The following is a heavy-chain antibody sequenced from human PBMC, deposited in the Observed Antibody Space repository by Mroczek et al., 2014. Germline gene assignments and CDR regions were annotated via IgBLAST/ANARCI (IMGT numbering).Heavy chain of an antibody. Sequence: QVQLQESGPGLVKPSQTLSLTCTVSGGSISSGSYYWSWIRQPAGKGLEWIGRIYTSGSTNYNPSLKSRVTISVDTSKNQFSLKLSSVTAADTAVYYCARDADNSGSYDPWGQGTLVTVSS. CDR2: IYTSGST. CDR1: GGSISSGSYY. CDR3: ARDADNSGSYDP. D-gene: IGHD1-26*01. J-gene: IGHJ5*02. V-gene: IGHV4-61*02.